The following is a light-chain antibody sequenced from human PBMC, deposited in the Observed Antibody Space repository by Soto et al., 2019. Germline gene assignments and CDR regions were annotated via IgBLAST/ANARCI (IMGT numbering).Light chain of an antibody. CDR3: HQTRSFPYT. Sequence: DMQMTQSPSSLSASVGDRVTITCRASQSISTYLNWYLQKPGKAPKLLIYAASGLQDGVPSRFSGGGSGTDFTLAISDLQPEDFATYYCHQTRSFPYTFGQGTKVDIK. CDR2: AAS. V-gene: IGKV1-39*01. CDR1: QSISTY. J-gene: IGKJ2*01.